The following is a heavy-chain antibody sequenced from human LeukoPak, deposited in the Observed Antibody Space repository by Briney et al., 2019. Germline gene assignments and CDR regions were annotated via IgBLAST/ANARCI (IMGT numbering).Heavy chain of an antibody. CDR3: ARRYSSSSIDY. V-gene: IGHV5-51*01. Sequence: GESLKISCKGSGYSFTNYWIGWVRQMPGKGLEWMGIIYPGDSDTRYSPSFQGQVIISADKSISTTYLQWSSLKASDTAMYYCARRYSSSSIDYWGLGTLVTASS. D-gene: IGHD6-6*01. CDR1: GYSFTNYW. J-gene: IGHJ4*02. CDR2: IYPGDSDT.